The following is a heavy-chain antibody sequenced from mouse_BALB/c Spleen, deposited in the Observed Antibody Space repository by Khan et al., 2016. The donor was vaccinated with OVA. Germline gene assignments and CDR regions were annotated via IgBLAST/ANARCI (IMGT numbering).Heavy chain of an antibody. CDR3: AREGAYYGNDGWVAY. V-gene: IGHV1-4*01. CDR1: GYTFTSYT. J-gene: IGHJ3*01. D-gene: IGHD2-14*01. CDR2: INPSSGYT. Sequence: VQLQESGAELARPGASVKLSCKASGYTFTSYTMHWVKQRPGQGLEWIGYINPSSGYTNYNQKFKDKATLTADKSSSTAYMQLSSLTSEDSAVYYCAREGAYYGNDGWVAYWGQGTLVTVSA.